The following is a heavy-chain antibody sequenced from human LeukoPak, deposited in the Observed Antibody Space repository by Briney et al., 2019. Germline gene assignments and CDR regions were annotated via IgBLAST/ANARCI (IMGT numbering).Heavy chain of an antibody. V-gene: IGHV1-18*01. D-gene: IGHD3-22*01. J-gene: IGHJ4*02. CDR2: ISAYNGNT. CDR1: RYTFTSYG. CDR3: ARVVSYYYDRSGPLFDY. Sequence: GASVKVSCKASRYTFTSYGISWVRQAPGQGLEWMGWISAYNGNTNYAQKLQGRVTMNTDTSTSTAYMELRSLRSDDTAVYYCARVVSYYYDRSGPLFDYWGEGTLVTVSS.